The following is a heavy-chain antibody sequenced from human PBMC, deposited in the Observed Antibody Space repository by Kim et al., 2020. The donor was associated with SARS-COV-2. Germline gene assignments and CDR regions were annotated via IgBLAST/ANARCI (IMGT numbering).Heavy chain of an antibody. Sequence: GRFTISRDNPKNTVYLQMNSLRAEDTAVYYCAKGTIAAAGIVWGCKDYWGQGTLVTLSS. D-gene: IGHD6-13*01. V-gene: IGHV3-23*01. CDR3: AKGTIAAAGIVWGCKDY. J-gene: IGHJ4*02.